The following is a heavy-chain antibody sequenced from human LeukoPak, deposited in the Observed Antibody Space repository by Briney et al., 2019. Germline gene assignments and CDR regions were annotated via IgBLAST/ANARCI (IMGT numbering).Heavy chain of an antibody. CDR2: INPSSGGT. D-gene: IGHD2-2*01. J-gene: IGHJ4*02. CDR1: GYTFSIYY. Sequence: GASVKVSCKASGYTFSIYYMHWVRQAPGQGLEWMGWINPSSGGTNYAQTFQGRVTMTRDTSITTAYMELIRLISDDTAVYYCARGGGGGSTSQNFDYWGQGTLVTVSS. CDR3: ARGGGGGSTSQNFDY. V-gene: IGHV1-2*02.